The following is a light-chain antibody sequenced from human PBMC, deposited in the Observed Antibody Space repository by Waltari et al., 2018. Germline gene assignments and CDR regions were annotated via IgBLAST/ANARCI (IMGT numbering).Light chain of an antibody. Sequence: SYELTQPPSVSVSPGQTARITCSGHELPRKYAYWFQQKSGQAPRLVIFEDTKRPSGIPERFSGCSSGTVATLTITGAQVDDEAYYYCYSSDSTGLRVFGGGTTVVVL. CDR1: ELPRKY. J-gene: IGLJ1*01. CDR2: EDT. V-gene: IGLV3-10*01. CDR3: YSSDSTGLRV.